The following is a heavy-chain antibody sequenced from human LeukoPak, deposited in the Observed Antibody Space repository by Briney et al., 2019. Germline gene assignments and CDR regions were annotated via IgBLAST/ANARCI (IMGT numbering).Heavy chain of an antibody. Sequence: GGSLRLSCAASGFTFSSYSMNWVRQAPGKGLEWVANIKQDGSEKYYVDSVKGRFTISRDNAKNSLYLQMNSLRAEDTAVYYCARDRNRGGGMDVWGKGTTVTVSS. J-gene: IGHJ6*04. CDR3: ARDRNRGGGMDV. CDR1: GFTFSSYS. D-gene: IGHD3-16*02. V-gene: IGHV3-7*01. CDR2: IKQDGSEK.